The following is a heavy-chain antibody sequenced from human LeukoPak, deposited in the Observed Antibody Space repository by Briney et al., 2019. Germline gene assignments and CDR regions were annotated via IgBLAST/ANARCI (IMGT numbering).Heavy chain of an antibody. CDR1: GGSINSNY. CDR3: ARGCFDR. V-gene: IGHV4-59*01. J-gene: IGHJ5*02. Sequence: PSETLSLTCTVSGGSINSNYWSWIRQSPGKGLEWIGNSYYTGSTNYNPSFKSRVTISVDTSKSQFSLSLTSVTAADTAVYYCARGCFDRWGQGILVTVSS. CDR2: SYYTGST.